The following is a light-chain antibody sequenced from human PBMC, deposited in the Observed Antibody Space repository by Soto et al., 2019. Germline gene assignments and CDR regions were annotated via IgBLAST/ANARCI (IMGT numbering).Light chain of an antibody. CDR2: GAS. Sequence: EIVLTQSPGILSLSPGERSTLSCRASQSVSNNYLAWYQQKPGQAPRLLIYGASNRATGIPDRLSGSGSGTEFTLTISRMEPEDFAVYYCQQYGSSGTFGHGTKVDIK. CDR1: QSVSNNY. CDR3: QQYGSSGT. J-gene: IGKJ1*01. V-gene: IGKV3-20*01.